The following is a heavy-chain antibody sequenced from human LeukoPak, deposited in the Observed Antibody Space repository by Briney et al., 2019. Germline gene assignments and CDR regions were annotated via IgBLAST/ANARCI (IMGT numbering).Heavy chain of an antibody. CDR3: TKGENGMDV. CDR1: GFTFSSYR. J-gene: IGHJ6*02. V-gene: IGHV3-21*01. CDR2: ISDSSSYI. Sequence: GGSLRLSCAASGFTFSSYRMNWVRQAPGKGLEWVSSISDSSSYIYHADSVKGRFTISRDNAKNSVYLQLNSLRAEDTATYYCTKGENGMDVWGQGTTVTVSS. D-gene: IGHD1-26*01.